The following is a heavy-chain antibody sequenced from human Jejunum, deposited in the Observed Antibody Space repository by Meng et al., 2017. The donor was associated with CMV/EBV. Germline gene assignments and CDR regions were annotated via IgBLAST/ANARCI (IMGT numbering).Heavy chain of an antibody. CDR2: NYNSGRK. CDR1: GGSISRYY. J-gene: IGHJ5*02. CDR3: ARNKAGNWFDP. V-gene: IGHV4-59*01. D-gene: IGHD3-10*01. Sequence: TVSGGSISRYYWSWIRQPEGKGVEWIGYNYNSGRKNKKQKKKRRVTISVETSKNQLTMKLSSVTAADTDVYYCARNKAGNWFDPWGQGTLVTVSS.